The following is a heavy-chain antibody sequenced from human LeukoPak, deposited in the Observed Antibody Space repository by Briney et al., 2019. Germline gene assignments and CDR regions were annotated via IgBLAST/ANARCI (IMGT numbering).Heavy chain of an antibody. CDR2: INPSGGST. V-gene: IGHV1-46*01. CDR1: GYTFTSYY. CDR3: AREEIVGATRRAGGDLDY. J-gene: IGHJ4*02. D-gene: IGHD1-26*01. Sequence: ASVKVSCKASGYTFTSYYMHWVRQAPGQGLEWMEIINPSGGSTSYAQKFQGRVTMTRDMSTSTVYMELSSLRSEDTAVYYCAREEIVGATRRAGGDLDYWGQGTLVTVSS.